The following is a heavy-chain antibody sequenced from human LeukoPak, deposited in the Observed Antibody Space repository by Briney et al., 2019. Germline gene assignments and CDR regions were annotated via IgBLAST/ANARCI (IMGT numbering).Heavy chain of an antibody. CDR1: GFTFSDYY. Sequence: GGSLRLSCAASGFTFSDYYMSWIRQAPGKGLEWVSYISSSGSTIYYADSVKGRFTISRDNAKNSLYLQMNSLRAEDTAVYYCAGEVFLTTVTGGFDYWGQGTLVTVSS. D-gene: IGHD4-17*01. CDR3: AGEVFLTTVTGGFDY. CDR2: ISSSGSTI. J-gene: IGHJ4*02. V-gene: IGHV3-11*04.